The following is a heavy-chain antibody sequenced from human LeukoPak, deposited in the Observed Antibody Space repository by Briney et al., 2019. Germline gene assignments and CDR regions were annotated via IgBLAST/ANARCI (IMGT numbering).Heavy chain of an antibody. D-gene: IGHD4-17*01. J-gene: IGHJ4*02. CDR3: ARGPTTVTTGY. Sequence: GGSLRLSCAASGFTFSSYSMNWVRQAPGKGLEWVSSTSSSSSYIYYADSVKGRFTISRDNAKNSLYLQMNSLRAEDTAVYYCARGPTTVTTGYWGQGTLVTVSS. CDR1: GFTFSSYS. CDR2: TSSSSSYI. V-gene: IGHV3-21*01.